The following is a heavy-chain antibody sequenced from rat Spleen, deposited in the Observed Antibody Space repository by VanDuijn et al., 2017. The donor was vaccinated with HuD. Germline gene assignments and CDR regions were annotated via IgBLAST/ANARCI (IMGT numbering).Heavy chain of an antibody. V-gene: IGHV2-30*01. CDR2: IWTGGST. CDR1: GFSLTSYN. J-gene: IGHJ1*01. Sequence: QVQLKESGPGLVQPSQTLSLTCTVSGFSLTSYNVHWVRQPTGKGLEWMGVIWTGGSTDYNSALKSRHSISRDTSKSQVFLKMSSLETEDIAPYYCARERDLLRNYLYFDFWGPGTMVTVSS. D-gene: IGHD1-1*01. CDR3: ARERDLLRNYLYFDF.